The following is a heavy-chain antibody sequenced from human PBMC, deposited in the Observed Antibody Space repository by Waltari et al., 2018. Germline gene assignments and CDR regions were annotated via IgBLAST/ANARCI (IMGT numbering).Heavy chain of an antibody. CDR1: GYSFTSYG. D-gene: IGHD3-3*01. CDR2: INTYDGNT. V-gene: IGHV1-18*01. J-gene: IGHJ4*02. CDR3: ARDAFRFLDF. Sequence: VPLVQSGTEVKPPGASVKVSCKASGYSFTSYGITWVRQAPGQGLEWMGWINTYDGNTNYGKELQGRLTMTTDTITTTAYMELRGLRADDTALYFCARDAFRFLDFWGQGTLVTVSS.